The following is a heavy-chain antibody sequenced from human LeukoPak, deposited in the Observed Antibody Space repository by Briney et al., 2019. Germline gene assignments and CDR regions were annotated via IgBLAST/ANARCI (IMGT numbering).Heavy chain of an antibody. D-gene: IGHD4-17*01. CDR1: GGSLTNYY. Sequence: PSETLSLTCTVSGGSLTNYYWNWIRQPPGKRLEWIGYIYYSGNTNYNPSLKSRVTISVDTSKNQLSLKLSSVTAADTAVYYCARGRRHYGQEYFQPWGQGPLVTVSS. J-gene: IGHJ1*01. CDR3: ARGRRHYGQEYFQP. V-gene: IGHV4-59*12. CDR2: IYYSGNT.